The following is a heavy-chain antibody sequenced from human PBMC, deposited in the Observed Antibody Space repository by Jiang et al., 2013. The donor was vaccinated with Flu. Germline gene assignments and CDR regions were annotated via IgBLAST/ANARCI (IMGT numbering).Heavy chain of an antibody. D-gene: IGHD6-13*01. Sequence: VKSRITINPDTSKNQFSLQLNSVTPEDTAVYYCARDPIAAAAYYYYGMDVWGQGTTVTVSS. CDR3: ARDPIAAAAYYYYGMDV. V-gene: IGHV6-1*01. J-gene: IGHJ6*02.